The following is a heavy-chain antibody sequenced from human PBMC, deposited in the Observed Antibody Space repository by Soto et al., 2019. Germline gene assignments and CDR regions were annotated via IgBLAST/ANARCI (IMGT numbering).Heavy chain of an antibody. CDR2: IYYSGST. V-gene: IGHV4-59*08. CDR1: GGSISSYY. Sequence: SETLSLTCTVSGGSISSYYWSWIRQPPGKGLEWIGYIYYSGSTNYNPSLKSRVTISVDTSKNQFSLKLSSVTAADTAVYYWAGGGGSGSYYYYYYYMDVWGKGTTVTVSS. D-gene: IGHD3-10*01. CDR3: AGGGGSGSYYYYYYYMDV. J-gene: IGHJ6*03.